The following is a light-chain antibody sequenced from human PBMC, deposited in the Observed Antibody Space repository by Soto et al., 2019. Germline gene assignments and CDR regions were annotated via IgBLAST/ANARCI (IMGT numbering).Light chain of an antibody. J-gene: IGLJ2*01. Sequence: QSVLTQPASVSGSPGQSITISCTGTSSDVGGYNYVSWYQQHPGKAPKLMIYEVSNRPSGVPNRFSGSKSGNTASLTISGLQAEDEADYNCSSYTSSSTLVVFGGGTKLTVL. CDR3: SSYTSSSTLVV. V-gene: IGLV2-14*01. CDR1: SSDVGGYNY. CDR2: EVS.